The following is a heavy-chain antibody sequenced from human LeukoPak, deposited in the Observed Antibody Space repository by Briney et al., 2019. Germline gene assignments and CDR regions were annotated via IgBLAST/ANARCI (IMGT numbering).Heavy chain of an antibody. D-gene: IGHD1-26*01. V-gene: IGHV3-21*06. CDR2: ISTVSRYI. CDR1: GFTFSRYS. J-gene: IGHJ4*02. Sequence: KSGGSLRLSCAASGFTFSRYSMNWVRQAPGKGLEWVSSISTVSRYIYYAVSVKGRFTISRDNAKSLLYLQMNNLRAEDTAVYYCARVIEDSGSYFCDYWGQGTLVTVSS. CDR3: ARVIEDSGSYFCDY.